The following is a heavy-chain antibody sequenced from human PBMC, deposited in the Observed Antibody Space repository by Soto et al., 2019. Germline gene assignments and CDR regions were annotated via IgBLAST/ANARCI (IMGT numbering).Heavy chain of an antibody. CDR2: IYPGDSDT. J-gene: IGHJ6*02. V-gene: IGHV5-51*01. CDR3: VRDGSFSLLRGGINHYYYAMDV. D-gene: IGHD3-10*01. Sequence: GESLKISCKGSGYSFISYWIGWVRQMPGKGLEWMGIIYPGDSDTRYSPSFQGQVTTSVDKSISTAYLQWSSLKASDTAMYYCVRDGSFSLLRGGINHYYYAMDVWGQGTTVTVSS. CDR1: GYSFISYW.